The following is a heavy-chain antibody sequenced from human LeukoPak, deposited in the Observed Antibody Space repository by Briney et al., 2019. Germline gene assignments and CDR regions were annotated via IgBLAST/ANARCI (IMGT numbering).Heavy chain of an antibody. Sequence: GGSLRLSCAASGFTFSNSWMHWVRQAPGKGPVWVARIKGDGSTTYYADSVKGRFTISRDNAKNTLSLQMNSLRDDDTAVYYSAGRHFVAMDFWGQGTTVTVSS. J-gene: IGHJ6*02. CDR1: GFTFSNSW. CDR2: IKGDGSTT. V-gene: IGHV3-74*01. CDR3: AGRHFVAMDF. D-gene: IGHD2-15*01.